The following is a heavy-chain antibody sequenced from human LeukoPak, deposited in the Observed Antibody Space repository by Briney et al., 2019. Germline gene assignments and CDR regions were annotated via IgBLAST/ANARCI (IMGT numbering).Heavy chain of an antibody. D-gene: IGHD6-19*01. Sequence: SETLSLTCAVYGGSFSGYYWSWIRQPPGKGLEWIGEINHSGSTNYNPSLKSRVTISVDTSKNQFSLKLSSVTAADTAVYYCARDRYSSGWYEGRSFDYWGQGTLVTVSS. CDR3: ARDRYSSGWYEGRSFDY. CDR2: INHSGST. V-gene: IGHV4-34*01. J-gene: IGHJ4*02. CDR1: GGSFSGYY.